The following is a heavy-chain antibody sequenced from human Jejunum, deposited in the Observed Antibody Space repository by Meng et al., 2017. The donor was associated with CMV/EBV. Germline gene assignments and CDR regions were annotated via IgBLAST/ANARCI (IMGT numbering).Heavy chain of an antibody. Sequence: SCEASGFSFSTYWMTWVRQAPGKGLEWLANIKEDGGQKNYVDSMKGRFTISRDNAKNSLYLQMNTLRADDTAVYYCGRNRVDYWGQGTLVTVSS. J-gene: IGHJ4*02. CDR2: IKEDGGQK. V-gene: IGHV3-7*01. CDR3: GRNRVDY. CDR1: GFSFSTYW. D-gene: IGHD3-10*01.